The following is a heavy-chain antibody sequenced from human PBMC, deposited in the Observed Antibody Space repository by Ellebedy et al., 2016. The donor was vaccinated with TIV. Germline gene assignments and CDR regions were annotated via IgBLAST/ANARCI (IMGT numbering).Heavy chain of an antibody. V-gene: IGHV3-33*08. Sequence: GESLKISCAASGFTFSSYGMHWVRQAPGKGLEWVAVIWYDGSNKYYAASVKGRFTTSRDNAENSLYLQMNSLRAEDTAVYYCARLGVIAAAGASDYWGQGTLVIVSS. D-gene: IGHD6-13*01. CDR3: ARLGVIAAAGASDY. CDR2: IWYDGSNK. CDR1: GFTFSSYG. J-gene: IGHJ4*02.